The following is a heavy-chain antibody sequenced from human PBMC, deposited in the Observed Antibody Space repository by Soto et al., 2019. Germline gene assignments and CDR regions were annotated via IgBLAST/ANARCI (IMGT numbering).Heavy chain of an antibody. Sequence: PSETLSLTCTVSGGSISSYYWSWIRQPPGKGLEWIGYIYYTGSTSYNPSLKSRVAMSVDTSKKQISLKLTSVTAADTAVYYCAREYRRWFDPWGQGTLVTVSS. CDR2: IYYTGST. CDR1: GGSISSYY. CDR3: AREYRRWFDP. J-gene: IGHJ5*02. V-gene: IGHV4-59*01. D-gene: IGHD1-26*01.